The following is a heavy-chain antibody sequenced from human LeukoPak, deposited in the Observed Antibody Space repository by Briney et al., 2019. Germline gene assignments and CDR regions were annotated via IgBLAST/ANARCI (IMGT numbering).Heavy chain of an antibody. CDR1: GFTFSNYG. V-gene: IGHV3-30*02. J-gene: IGHJ4*02. CDR2: IQSDESNK. Sequence: PGGSLRLSCTASGFTFSNYGFHWVRQAPGKGLEWVAFIQSDESNKHYADSVKGRFTVSRDNSKNTLYLQMNSLRPEDTADCTKGIATEDYHLFFWGQGALVTVSS. CDR3: GIATEDYHLFF. D-gene: IGHD2-8*01.